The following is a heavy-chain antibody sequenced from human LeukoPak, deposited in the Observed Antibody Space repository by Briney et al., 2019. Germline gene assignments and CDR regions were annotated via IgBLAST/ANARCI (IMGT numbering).Heavy chain of an antibody. Sequence: PSETLSLTCTVSGGSISSSSYYWGWIRQPPGKGLEWIGSIYYSGSTYYNPSLKSRVTISVDTSKNQFSLKLSSVTAADTAVYYCARGEGTLELGYYYYMDVWGKGTTVTVSS. D-gene: IGHD1-7*01. J-gene: IGHJ6*03. V-gene: IGHV4-39*07. CDR3: ARGEGTLELGYYYYMDV. CDR1: GGSISSSSYY. CDR2: IYYSGST.